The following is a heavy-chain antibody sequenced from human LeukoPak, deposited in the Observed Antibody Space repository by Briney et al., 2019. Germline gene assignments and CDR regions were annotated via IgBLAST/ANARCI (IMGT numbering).Heavy chain of an antibody. V-gene: IGHV1-2*02. CDR1: GYTFTGYY. Sequence: ASVKVSCKASGYTFTGYYMHWVRQAPGQGLEWMGWINPNSGGTNYAQKFQGRVTMTRDTSISTAYMELSRLRSDDTAVYYCASLAAADTPDNWFDPWGQGTLVTVSS. CDR3: ASLAAADTPDNWFDP. J-gene: IGHJ5*02. D-gene: IGHD6-13*01. CDR2: INPNSGGT.